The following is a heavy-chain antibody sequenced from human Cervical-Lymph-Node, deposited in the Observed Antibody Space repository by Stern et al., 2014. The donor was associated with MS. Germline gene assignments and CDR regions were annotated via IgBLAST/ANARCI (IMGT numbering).Heavy chain of an antibody. Sequence: VQLVESGTKMQKPGASVKVSCKASGYTFTAFFIHWVRQVPGQGLEWMGRINPNSDDPAYAQNFQDRFTLTRDTSIGTAYLELSRLTSADTAVYYCAREATRIVVGIDYWGQGTQVIVSS. V-gene: IGHV1-2*06. J-gene: IGHJ4*02. CDR2: INPNSDDP. D-gene: IGHD3-22*01. CDR1: GYTFTAFF. CDR3: AREATRIVVGIDY.